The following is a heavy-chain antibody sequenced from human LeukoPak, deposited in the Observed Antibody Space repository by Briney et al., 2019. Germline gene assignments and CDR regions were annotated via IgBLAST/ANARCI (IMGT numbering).Heavy chain of an antibody. Sequence: GGSLTLSCAASGFTFSSYDVSWVRHAPGEGLERVSAISGSGGTTHYADSVEGRFTISRDNSKNTLYRQMNSLRAEDEAVYYCGKDFQLWGIVGGVGYSPSAFDIWGQGTMVTVS. CDR1: GFTFSSYD. D-gene: IGHD2-15*01. CDR3: GKDFQLWGIVGGVGYSPSAFDI. CDR2: ISGSGGTT. J-gene: IGHJ3*02. V-gene: IGHV3-23*01.